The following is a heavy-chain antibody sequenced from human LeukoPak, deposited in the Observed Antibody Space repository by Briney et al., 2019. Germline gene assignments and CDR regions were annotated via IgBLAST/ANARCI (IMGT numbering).Heavy chain of an antibody. CDR2: ISGSGIIT. V-gene: IGHV3-23*01. CDR3: ARNDSSGG. CDR1: GFTFSSYA. D-gene: IGHD3-22*01. Sequence: GGSLRLSCAASGFTFSSYAMSGVRQAPGKGLEWVSGISGSGIITYYAASVKGRFTISRDNSKNTLYLQMNSLRAEDTAVYYCARNDSSGGWGQGTLVTVSS. J-gene: IGHJ4*02.